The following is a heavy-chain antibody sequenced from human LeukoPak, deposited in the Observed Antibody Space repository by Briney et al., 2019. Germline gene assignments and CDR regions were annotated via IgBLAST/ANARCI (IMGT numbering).Heavy chain of an antibody. J-gene: IGHJ4*02. CDR1: GGSISSGTYC. Sequence: PSETLSLTCTVSGGSISSGTYCWGWIRQPPGKGLEWIGSIYYSGSTYYNPSLKSRVTISVDTSKNQFSLKLSSVTAADTAVYHCVRHRTIFGVVSPSTLNDYWGQGTLVTVSS. CDR3: VRHRTIFGVVSPSTLNDY. CDR2: IYYSGST. V-gene: IGHV4-39*01. D-gene: IGHD3-3*01.